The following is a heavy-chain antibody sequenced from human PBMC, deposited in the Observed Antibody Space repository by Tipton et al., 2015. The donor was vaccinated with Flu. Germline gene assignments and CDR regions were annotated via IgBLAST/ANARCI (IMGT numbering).Heavy chain of an antibody. D-gene: IGHD2-21*02. CDR2: IRYSGTT. Sequence: LRLSCVVSGFTFSSYEMSWVRLAPGKGLEWVGYIRYSGTTNYNPSLKSRITMSLDTSKNQFSLNLDSVTAADTAVYYCARLLGEQGWGLAYWGRGTLVTVSS. J-gene: IGHJ4*02. CDR3: ARLLGEQGWGLAY. CDR1: GFTFSSYE. V-gene: IGHV4-59*08.